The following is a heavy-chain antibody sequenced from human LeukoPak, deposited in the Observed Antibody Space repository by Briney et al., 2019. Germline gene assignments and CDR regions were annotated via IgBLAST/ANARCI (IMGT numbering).Heavy chain of an antibody. CDR3: ARDSSGYPEYFQH. V-gene: IGHV4-59*01. Sequence: SETLSLTCSVSGDSISYFYWSWIRQAAGKGLEWIGYIYYSGSTNYNPSLKSRVTISVDTSKNQFSLKLSSVTAADTAVYYCARDSSGYPEYFQHWGQGTLVTVSS. CDR2: IYYSGST. CDR1: GDSISYFY. D-gene: IGHD3-22*01. J-gene: IGHJ1*01.